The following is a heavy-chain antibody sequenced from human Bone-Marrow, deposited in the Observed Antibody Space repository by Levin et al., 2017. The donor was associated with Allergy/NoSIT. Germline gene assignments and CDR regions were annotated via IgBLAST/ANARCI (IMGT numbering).Heavy chain of an antibody. Sequence: SETLSLTCAVSGGSISSSNWWSWVRQPPGKGLEWIGEIYHSGSTNYNPSLKSRVTISVDKSKNQFSLKLSSVTAADTAVYYCARDPYYDYVWGSYRGAFDIWGQGTMVTVSS. CDR3: ARDPYYDYVWGSYRGAFDI. D-gene: IGHD3-16*01. J-gene: IGHJ3*02. CDR1: GGSISSSNW. V-gene: IGHV4-4*02. CDR2: IYHSGST.